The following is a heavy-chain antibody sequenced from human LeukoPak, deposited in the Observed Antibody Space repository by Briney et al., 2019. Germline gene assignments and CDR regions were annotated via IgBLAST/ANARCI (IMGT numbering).Heavy chain of an antibody. CDR1: GFTFRYYS. V-gene: IGHV3-21*01. CDR2: ISTKSDYI. D-gene: IGHD3-16*01. CDR3: ARVGGEYVVSDY. J-gene: IGHJ4*02. Sequence: GVLRLSCAGSGFTFRYYSMTWVRQASGKGLEWVSSISTKSDYIHYADSVKGRFTISRDNANNSVYLQMNSLTAEDTAVYYCARVGGEYVVSDYWGQGTLVAVSS.